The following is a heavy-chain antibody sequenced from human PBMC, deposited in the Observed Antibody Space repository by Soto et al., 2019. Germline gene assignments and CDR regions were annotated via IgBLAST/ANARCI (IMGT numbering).Heavy chain of an antibody. Sequence: QVQLVESGGGLVQPERSLRLSCAASGFTSRNHGMHWVRQAPGKGLEWVAVIWYDESHEFYADSVKGRFSISRDNAKNTLYLQMNSLRSEDTAMYYCARDRSEFARWFDRWGQGTLVTVSS. V-gene: IGHV3-33*01. J-gene: IGHJ5*02. CDR2: IWYDESHE. D-gene: IGHD2-21*01. CDR3: ARDRSEFARWFDR. CDR1: GFTSRNHG.